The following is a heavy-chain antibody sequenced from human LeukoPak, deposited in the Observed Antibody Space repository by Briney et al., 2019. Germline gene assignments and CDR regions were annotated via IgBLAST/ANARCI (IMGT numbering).Heavy chain of an antibody. CDR3: GRVSSPWSPRDAFDI. J-gene: IGHJ3*02. CDR2: TYYKSKWYN. Sequence: SQTLSLTCAISGDSVSSNSATWNWIRQSPSRGLEWLGRTYYKSKWYNDYAVSVKRRITINSDTSKNQFSLQLNSVTPEDTAVYYCGRVSSPWSPRDAFDIWGQGTMVTVSP. CDR1: GDSVSSNSAT. V-gene: IGHV6-1*01. D-gene: IGHD1-26*01.